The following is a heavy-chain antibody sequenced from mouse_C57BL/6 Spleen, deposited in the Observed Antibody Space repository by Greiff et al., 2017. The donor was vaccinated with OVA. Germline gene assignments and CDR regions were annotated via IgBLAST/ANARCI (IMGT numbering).Heavy chain of an antibody. CDR1: GYAFTNYL. J-gene: IGHJ2*01. CDR3: AKGADYGGVFDY. Sequence: VKLMESGAELVRPGTSVKVSCKASGYAFTNYLIEWVKQRPGQGLEWIGVINPGSGGTNYNEKFKGKATLTADKSSSTAYMQLSSLTSEDSAVYFCAKGADYGGVFDYWGQGTTLTVSS. D-gene: IGHD2-4*01. CDR2: INPGSGGT. V-gene: IGHV1-54*01.